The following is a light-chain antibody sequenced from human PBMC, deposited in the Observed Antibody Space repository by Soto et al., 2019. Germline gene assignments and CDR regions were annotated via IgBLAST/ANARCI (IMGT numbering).Light chain of an antibody. J-gene: IGKJ1*01. CDR3: QQYNGYPWT. CDR2: KAS. Sequence: DIQVTQSPSTLSASVGDRVTITCRDSQSLHDWLAWYQQKPGKAPKLLIYKASGLESGVPSRFSGSGSGTEFTLTISSLQPDDFATYYCQQYNGYPWTGGQATKVDFK. V-gene: IGKV1-5*03. CDR1: QSLHDW.